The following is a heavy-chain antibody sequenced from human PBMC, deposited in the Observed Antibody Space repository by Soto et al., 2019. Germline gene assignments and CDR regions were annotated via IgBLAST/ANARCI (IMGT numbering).Heavy chain of an antibody. CDR3: ARQYGSENAFDI. V-gene: IGHV3-53*01. J-gene: IGHJ3*02. Sequence: GGSLRLSCAASGFTVSSNYMSWVRQAPGKGLEWVSVIYSGGSTYYADSVKGRFTISRDNSKNTRYLQMNSLRAEDTAVYYCARQYGSENAFDIWGQGTMVTVSS. CDR1: GFTVSSNY. D-gene: IGHD3-10*01. CDR2: IYSGGST.